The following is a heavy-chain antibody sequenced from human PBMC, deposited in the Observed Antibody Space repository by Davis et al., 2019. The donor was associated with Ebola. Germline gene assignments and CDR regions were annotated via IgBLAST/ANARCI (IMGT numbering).Heavy chain of an antibody. CDR3: TSRRDGGNSNY. D-gene: IGHD4-23*01. Sequence: PGGSLRLSCAASGLTFSGSAMHWVRQASGKGLEWVGRIRSKANSYATAYAASVKGRFTISRDDSKNTAYLQMNSLKTEDTAVYYCTSRRDGGNSNYWGQGTLVTVSS. V-gene: IGHV3-73*01. J-gene: IGHJ4*02. CDR2: IRSKANSYAT. CDR1: GLTFSGSA.